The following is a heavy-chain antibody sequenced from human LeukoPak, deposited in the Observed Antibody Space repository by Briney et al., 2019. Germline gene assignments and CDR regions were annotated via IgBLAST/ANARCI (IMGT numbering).Heavy chain of an antibody. J-gene: IGHJ4*02. CDR1: GYTFTSYG. CDR3: ARAVVPAAISVDY. D-gene: IGHD2-2*01. V-gene: IGHV1-18*01. CDR2: ISTYNDKT. Sequence: ASVKVSCKTSGYTFTSYGINWVRQAPGQGLEWMGWISTYNDKTNYAQKFQGRVTMTTDTSTRTAYMELRSLRSDDTAVYYCARAVVPAAISVDYWGQGTLVTVSS.